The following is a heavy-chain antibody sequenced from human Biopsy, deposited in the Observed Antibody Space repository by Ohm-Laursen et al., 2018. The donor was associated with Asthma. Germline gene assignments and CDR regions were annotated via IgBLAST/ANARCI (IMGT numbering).Heavy chain of an antibody. V-gene: IGHV3-53*01. CDR1: GFTFGNFW. J-gene: IGHJ4*02. CDR2: IYSGGTS. D-gene: IGHD3-22*01. CDR3: ARGDSSNWSHYYFDY. Sequence: SLRLSCAASGFTFGNFWMSWGRQTPGKGLEWVSVIYSGGTSHTADSVRGRFTISRGYSKNTSYLQMHSLRAEDTAVYYCARGDSSNWSHYYFDYWGQGTLVTVSS.